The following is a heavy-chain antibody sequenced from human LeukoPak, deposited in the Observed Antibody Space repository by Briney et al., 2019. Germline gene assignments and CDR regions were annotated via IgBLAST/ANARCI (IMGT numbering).Heavy chain of an antibody. Sequence: GESLKISCKGSGYSFTSYWISWVRQMPGKGLEWMGILYPGDSDTRYSPSFQGQVTISADKSISTAYLQWSSLKASDTAMYYCARGLDVVVPAAMDFDYWGQGTLVTVSS. D-gene: IGHD2-2*01. V-gene: IGHV5-51*01. CDR2: LYPGDSDT. CDR3: ARGLDVVVPAAMDFDY. CDR1: GYSFTSYW. J-gene: IGHJ4*02.